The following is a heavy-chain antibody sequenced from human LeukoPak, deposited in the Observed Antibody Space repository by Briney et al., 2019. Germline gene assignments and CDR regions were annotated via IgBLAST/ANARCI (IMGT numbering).Heavy chain of an antibody. CDR2: IYYSGST. V-gene: IGHV4-39*07. CDR3: ARGNSPSRGFFDHYYYMDV. CDR1: GGSISSSSYY. Sequence: SSETLSLTCTVSGGSISSSSYYRGWIRQPPGKGLEWIGSIYYSGSTYYNPSLKSRVTISVDTSKNQFSLKLSSVTAADTAVYYCARGNSPSRGFFDHYYYMDVWGKGTTVTVSS. J-gene: IGHJ6*03. D-gene: IGHD3-9*01.